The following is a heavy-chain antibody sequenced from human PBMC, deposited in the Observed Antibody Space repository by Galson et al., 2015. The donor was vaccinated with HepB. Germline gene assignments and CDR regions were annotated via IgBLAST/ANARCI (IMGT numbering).Heavy chain of an antibody. D-gene: IGHD5-12*01. CDR2: MNPNSGNT. V-gene: IGHV1-8*01. J-gene: IGHJ4*02. CDR1: GYTFTSYD. Sequence: SVKVSCKASGYTFTSYDINWVRQATGQGLEWMGWMNPNSGNTGYAQKFQGRVTMTRNTSISTAYMELSSLRSEDTAMYYCARANGYDQDFDYWGQGTLVTVSS. CDR3: ARANGYDQDFDY.